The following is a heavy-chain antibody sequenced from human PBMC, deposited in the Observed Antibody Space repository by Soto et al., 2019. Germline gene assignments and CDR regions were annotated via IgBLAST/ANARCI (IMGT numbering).Heavy chain of an antibody. CDR2: INHSGIT. CDR3: VRGPYNYNSRYFDY. Sequence: PSETRSLTCTVSGGSFIGYFWTWIRQPPGKGLEWLAEINHSGITNYNPSVESRVSMSVDTSKNQFSLRLYSVTAADTAVYYCVRGPYNYNSRYFDYWGQGTLVTVSS. V-gene: IGHV4-34*01. D-gene: IGHD1-1*01. J-gene: IGHJ4*02. CDR1: GGSFIGYF.